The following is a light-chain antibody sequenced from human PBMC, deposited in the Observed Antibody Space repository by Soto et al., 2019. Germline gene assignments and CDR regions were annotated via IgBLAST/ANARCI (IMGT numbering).Light chain of an antibody. CDR1: SSDVGGYNY. CDR2: DVS. CDR3: GSYTSSSTYV. V-gene: IGLV2-14*01. J-gene: IGLJ1*01. Sequence: QSALTQPASVSGSPRQSITISCTGTSSDVGGYNYVSWYQQHPGKAPKLMIYDVSDRPSGVSNRFSGSKSGNTASLTISGLQAEDEADYYCGSYTSSSTYVFGTGTKVTVL.